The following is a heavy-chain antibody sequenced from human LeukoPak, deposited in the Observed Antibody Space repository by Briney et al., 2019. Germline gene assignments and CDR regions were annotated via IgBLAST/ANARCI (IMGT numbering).Heavy chain of an antibody. CDR2: IYPGDSDT. CDR3: ARPSRGLDYYDSSGYYFDY. CDR1: GYSFTSYW. V-gene: IGHV5-51*01. J-gene: IGHJ4*02. Sequence: PGESLKISCKGSGYSFTSYWIGWVRQMPGKGLEWMGIIYPGDSDTRYSPSFQGQVTISADKSISTAYLQWSSLKASDTAMYYCARPSRGLDYYDSSGYYFDYWGQGTLVTVSS. D-gene: IGHD3-22*01.